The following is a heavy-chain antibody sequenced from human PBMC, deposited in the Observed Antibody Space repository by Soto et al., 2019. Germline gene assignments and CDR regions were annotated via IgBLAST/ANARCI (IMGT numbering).Heavy chain of an antibody. CDR1: GGIFHGYG. V-gene: IGHV3-33*01. J-gene: IGHJ4*02. D-gene: IGHD1-7*01. CDR3: ARDGIGGTVFRGYLDY. Sequence: PGGSLRLSCAVPGGIFHGYGMHWVRQAPCKGLEWVAIIRFDGSNEEYADSVKGRFTISRDNSKNTLYLQMNTLGAEDTAVYYCARDGIGGTVFRGYLDYWGRGTVVTVSS. CDR2: IRFDGSNE.